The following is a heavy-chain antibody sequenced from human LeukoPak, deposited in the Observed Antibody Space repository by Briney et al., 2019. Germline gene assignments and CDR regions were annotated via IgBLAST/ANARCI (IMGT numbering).Heavy chain of an antibody. J-gene: IGHJ3*02. D-gene: IGHD1-26*01. Sequence: RASVKVSCKASGYTFTGYYMHWVRQAPGQGLEWMGWINPNSGGTNYAQKFQGRVTMTRDTSISTAYMELSRLRSDDTAVYYCARVLIELAYSGSYGDAFDIWGQGTMVTVSS. CDR1: GYTFTGYY. V-gene: IGHV1-2*02. CDR3: ARVLIELAYSGSYGDAFDI. CDR2: INPNSGGT.